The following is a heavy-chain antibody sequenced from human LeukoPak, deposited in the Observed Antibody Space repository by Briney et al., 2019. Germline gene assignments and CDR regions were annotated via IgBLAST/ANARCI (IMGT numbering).Heavy chain of an antibody. D-gene: IGHD5-18*01. V-gene: IGHV3-7*04. J-gene: IGHJ4*02. CDR2: IKPDGSDK. Sequence: PGGSLRLSCAASGFTFSNHWMSWVRQAPGKGLEWVANIKPDGSDKYYVDSVKGRFTISRENAKNSLYLHMNSLRAEDTAVYYCARDRIQLWSHDYWGQGTLVTVSS. CDR3: ARDRIQLWSHDY. CDR1: GFTFSNHW.